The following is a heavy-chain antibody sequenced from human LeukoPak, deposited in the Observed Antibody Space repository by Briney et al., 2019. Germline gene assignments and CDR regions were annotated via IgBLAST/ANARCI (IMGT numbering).Heavy chain of an antibody. Sequence: GESLKISCKDSGDRFTSYWIGWVRQMPGKGLEWMGIIYPGDSDTKYSPSFQGQVTISVDKSISTAYLQWKSLKASDTAMYYCARRAISGWSLDFWGQGTLVTVSS. J-gene: IGHJ4*02. V-gene: IGHV5-51*01. CDR3: ARRAISGWSLDF. D-gene: IGHD6-19*01. CDR2: IYPGDSDT. CDR1: GDRFTSYW.